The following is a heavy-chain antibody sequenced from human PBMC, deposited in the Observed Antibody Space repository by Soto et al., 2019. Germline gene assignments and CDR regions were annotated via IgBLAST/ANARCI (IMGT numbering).Heavy chain of an antibody. V-gene: IGHV5-51*01. CDR2: INPVDSDT. Sequence: GESLKISCQGFGYSFTSFWIGWVRQMPGKGLEWMGIINPVDSDTRYSPSFQGQVTSSVDKSISTTYLQWNSLKASDTAMYFCARHRAARRLDAFDLWGQGTMVTVSS. J-gene: IGHJ3*01. D-gene: IGHD6-6*01. CDR1: GYSFTSFW. CDR3: ARHRAARRLDAFDL.